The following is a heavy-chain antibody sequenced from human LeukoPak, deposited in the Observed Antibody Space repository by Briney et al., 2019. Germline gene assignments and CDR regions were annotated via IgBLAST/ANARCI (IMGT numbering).Heavy chain of an antibody. D-gene: IGHD3-16*01. CDR2: ISYDGSNK. Sequence: GRALRLSCAASGFTFSSYAMHWVRQAPGKGLEWVAVISYDGSNKYYADSVKGRFTISRDNSKNTLYLRMNSLRAEDTAVYYCARDSRPTFSYFDYWGQGTLVTVSS. CDR3: ARDSRPTFSYFDY. J-gene: IGHJ4*02. CDR1: GFTFSSYA. V-gene: IGHV3-30*04.